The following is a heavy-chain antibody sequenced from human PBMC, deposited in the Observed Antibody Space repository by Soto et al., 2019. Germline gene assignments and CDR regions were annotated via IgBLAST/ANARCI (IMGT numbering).Heavy chain of an antibody. V-gene: IGHV1-2*04. Sequence: ASVKVSCKASGGTFSSYTISWVRQAPGQGLEWMGWINPNSGGTNYAQKFQGWVTMTRDTSISTAYMELSRLRSDDTAVYYCAREPLGIYHYYGMDVWGQGTTVTVSS. CDR1: GGTFSSYT. D-gene: IGHD7-27*01. CDR3: AREPLGIYHYYGMDV. CDR2: INPNSGGT. J-gene: IGHJ6*02.